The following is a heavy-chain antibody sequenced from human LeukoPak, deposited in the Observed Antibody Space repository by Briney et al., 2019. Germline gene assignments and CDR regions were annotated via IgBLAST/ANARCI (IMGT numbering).Heavy chain of an antibody. D-gene: IGHD6-19*01. CDR1: GFIVSSNY. CDR2: ISSGGSA. CDR3: ARLYSSGWFYFDY. Sequence: GGSLRLSCAASGFIVSSNYMSWVRQAPGKGLEWVSVISSGGSAYYADSVTGRFTISRDNSENTLYLQMNSLRVEDTAVYYCARLYSSGWFYFDYWGQGTLVTVSS. J-gene: IGHJ4*02. V-gene: IGHV3-53*01.